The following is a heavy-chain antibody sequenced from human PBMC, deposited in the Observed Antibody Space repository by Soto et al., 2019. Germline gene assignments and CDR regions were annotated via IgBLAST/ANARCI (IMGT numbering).Heavy chain of an antibody. CDR2: ISYDGNTQ. CDR1: GFIFTIYT. D-gene: IGHD6-6*01. J-gene: IGHJ4*02. V-gene: IGHV3-30-3*01. CDR3: TRRGYSASSAFDS. Sequence: VQLVESGGGVVQPGRSLRLSCAASGFIFTIYTIHWVRQAPGKGLEWVAVISYDGNTQDYADSVKGRFTISRDNSKSTVYLQMNTLRPDDTATYYCTRRGYSASSAFDSWGQGTLVAVSS.